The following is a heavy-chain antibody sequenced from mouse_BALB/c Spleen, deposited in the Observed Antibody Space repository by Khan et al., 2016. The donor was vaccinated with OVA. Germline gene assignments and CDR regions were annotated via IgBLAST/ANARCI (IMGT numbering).Heavy chain of an antibody. CDR2: ISYSGRT. CDR1: GYSITSDYA. V-gene: IGHV3-2*02. Sequence: VQLKQSGPGLVKPSQSLSLTCTVTGYSITSDYAWNWIRQFPGNKLEWMGYISYSGRTSYNPSLKSRISVTRDTSKNQSFLQLNSVTNEGAATYYGAMGRTYWGEGTLVTVSA. CDR3: AMGRTY. D-gene: IGHD4-1*01. J-gene: IGHJ3*01.